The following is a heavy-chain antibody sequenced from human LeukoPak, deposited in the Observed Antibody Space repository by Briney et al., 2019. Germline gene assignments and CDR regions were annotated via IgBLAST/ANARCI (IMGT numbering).Heavy chain of an antibody. V-gene: IGHV1-2*02. Sequence: GASVKVSCKASGYTFTGYYMHWVRQAPGQGLEWMGWIIPNSGGTNYAQKFQGRVTMTRDTSISTAYMELSRLRSDDTAVYYCARDLAGIAARTPTYVDYWGQGTLVTVSS. CDR3: ARDLAGIAARTPTYVDY. CDR2: IIPNSGGT. D-gene: IGHD6-6*01. CDR1: GYTFTGYY. J-gene: IGHJ4*02.